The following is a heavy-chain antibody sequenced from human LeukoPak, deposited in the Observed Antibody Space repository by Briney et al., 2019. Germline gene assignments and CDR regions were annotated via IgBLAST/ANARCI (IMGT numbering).Heavy chain of an antibody. D-gene: IGHD3-22*01. CDR3: AVPYYYDSSGYSRLFDP. J-gene: IGHJ5*02. Sequence: KSGGSLRLSCAASGFTFSSYSMNWVRQAPGKGLEWVSSISSSSSYIYYADSVKGRFTISRDNAKNSLYLQMNSLRAEDTAVYYCAVPYYYDSSGYSRLFDPWGQGTLVTVSS. V-gene: IGHV3-21*01. CDR2: ISSSSSYI. CDR1: GFTFSSYS.